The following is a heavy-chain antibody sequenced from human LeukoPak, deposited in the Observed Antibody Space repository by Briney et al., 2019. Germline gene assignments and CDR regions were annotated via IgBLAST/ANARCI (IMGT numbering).Heavy chain of an antibody. CDR2: ISWNSGSI. J-gene: IGHJ4*02. CDR3: AKSIGYYYDSSGYYYFDY. Sequence: GGSLRLSCAASGFTFDDYAMHWVRQAPGKGLEWVSGISWNSGSIGYADSVKGRLTISRDNAKNSLYLQMNSLRAEDTALYYCAKSIGYYYDSSGYYYFDYWGQGTLVTVSS. D-gene: IGHD3-22*01. V-gene: IGHV3-9*01. CDR1: GFTFDDYA.